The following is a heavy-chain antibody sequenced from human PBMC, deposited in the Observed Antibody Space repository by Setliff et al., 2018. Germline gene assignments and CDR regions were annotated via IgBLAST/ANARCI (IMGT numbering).Heavy chain of an antibody. Sequence: SETLSLICTVSGGSVSSGGYLWSWIRQPPGKGLEWIGYNYDTGNTNINPSLKSRLTISVDRTKNQFSLKLSSVTAADTAVYYCARDFWGSLDYWGQGTLVTVSS. CDR2: NYDTGNT. CDR3: ARDFWGSLDY. J-gene: IGHJ4*02. D-gene: IGHD7-27*01. CDR1: GGSVSSGGYL. V-gene: IGHV4-61*08.